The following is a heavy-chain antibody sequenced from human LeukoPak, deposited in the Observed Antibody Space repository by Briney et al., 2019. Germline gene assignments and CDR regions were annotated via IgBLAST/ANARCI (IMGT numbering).Heavy chain of an antibody. CDR3: ARVVTYDFWSGYYPPNWFDP. CDR1: GFTFSSYA. J-gene: IGHJ5*02. Sequence: GGSLRLSCAASGFTFSSYAMHWVRQAPGKGLEWVAVIPYDGSNKYYADSVKGRFTISRDNSKNTLYLQMNSLRAEDTAVYYCARVVTYDFWSGYYPPNWFDPWGQGTLVTVSS. V-gene: IGHV3-30-3*01. D-gene: IGHD3-3*01. CDR2: IPYDGSNK.